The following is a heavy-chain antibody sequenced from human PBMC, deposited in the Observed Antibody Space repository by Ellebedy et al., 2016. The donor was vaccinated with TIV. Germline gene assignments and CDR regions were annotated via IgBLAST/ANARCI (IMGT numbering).Heavy chain of an antibody. J-gene: IGHJ4*02. CDR2: ISSSGSTI. CDR3: ARDPIAYCSGGSCPIDY. CDR1: GFTFSDYY. Sequence: GESLKISXAASGFTFSDYYMSWIRQAPGKGLEWVSYISSSGSTIYYADSVKGRFTISRDNAKNSLYLQMNSLRAEDTAVYYCARDPIAYCSGGSCPIDYWGQGTLVTVSS. D-gene: IGHD2-15*01. V-gene: IGHV3-11*01.